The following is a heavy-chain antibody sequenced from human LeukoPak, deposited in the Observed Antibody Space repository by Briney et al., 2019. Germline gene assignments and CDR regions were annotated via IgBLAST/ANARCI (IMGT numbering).Heavy chain of an antibody. CDR1: GFTLSDYY. CDR2: ISSSGSTI. V-gene: IGHV3-11*04. CDR3: ARDLSGCSSTSCYHTYWYFDL. Sequence: GGSLRLSCAASGFTLSDYYMSWIRQAPGKGLEWVSYISSSGSTIYYADSVKGRFTISRDNAKNSLYLQMNSLRAEDTAVYYCARDLSGCSSTSCYHTYWYFDLWGRGTLVTVSS. J-gene: IGHJ2*01. D-gene: IGHD2-2*01.